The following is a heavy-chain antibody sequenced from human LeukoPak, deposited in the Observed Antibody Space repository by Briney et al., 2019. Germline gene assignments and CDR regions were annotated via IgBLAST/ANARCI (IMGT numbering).Heavy chain of an antibody. CDR2: IYYSGST. CDR1: GGSISSSSYY. Sequence: PSETLSLTCTVSGGSISSSSYYWGWIRQPPGKGLEWIGSIYYSGSTYYNPSLKSRVTISVDTSKNQFSLKLSSVTAADTAVYYCARLTVTTYYYYGRDVGAQGTTVTVSS. CDR3: ARLTVTTYYYYGRDV. J-gene: IGHJ6*02. V-gene: IGHV4-39*01. D-gene: IGHD4-17*01.